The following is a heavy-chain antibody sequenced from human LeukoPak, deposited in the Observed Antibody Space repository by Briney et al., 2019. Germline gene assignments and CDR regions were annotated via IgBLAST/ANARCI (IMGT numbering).Heavy chain of an antibody. J-gene: IGHJ3*02. CDR1: GFTFSSYA. V-gene: IGHV3-23*01. CDR2: ISGSGTST. D-gene: IGHD3-22*01. CDR3: ARERPYYYDSSGYYSGAFDI. Sequence: GGSLRLSCAASGFTFSSYAMSWVRQAPGTGLGWVSGISGSGTSTYYADSVKGRFTISRDNSKNTLYLQMNSLRAEDTAVYYCARERPYYYDSSGYYSGAFDIWGQGTMVTVSS.